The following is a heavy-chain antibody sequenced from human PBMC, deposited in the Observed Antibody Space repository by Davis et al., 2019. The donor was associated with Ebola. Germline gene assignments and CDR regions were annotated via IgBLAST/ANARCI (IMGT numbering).Heavy chain of an antibody. Sequence: PGGSLRLSCAASGFTFSSYAMSWVRQAPGKGLEWVSAISGSGGSTYYADSVKGRFTISRDNSKNTLYLQMNSLRAEDTAVYYCAKDGIMVGIQLWIPYGMDVWGQGTTVTVSS. CDR3: AKDGIMVGIQLWIPYGMDV. J-gene: IGHJ6*02. CDR1: GFTFSSYA. CDR2: ISGSGGST. D-gene: IGHD5-18*01. V-gene: IGHV3-23*01.